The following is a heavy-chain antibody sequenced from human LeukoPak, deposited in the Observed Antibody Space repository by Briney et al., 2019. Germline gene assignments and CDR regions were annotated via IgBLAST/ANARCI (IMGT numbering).Heavy chain of an antibody. Sequence: SVKVSCKASGGTFSSYAISWVRQAPGQGLEWMGRIIPILGIANYAQKFQGRVTITADKSTSTAYMELSSLRSEDTAVYYCARGVDRYDSSGYYPRGSPTLPEADYWGQGTLVTVSS. D-gene: IGHD3-22*01. CDR2: IIPILGIA. V-gene: IGHV1-69*04. J-gene: IGHJ4*02. CDR1: GGTFSSYA. CDR3: ARGVDRYDSSGYYPRGSPTLPEADY.